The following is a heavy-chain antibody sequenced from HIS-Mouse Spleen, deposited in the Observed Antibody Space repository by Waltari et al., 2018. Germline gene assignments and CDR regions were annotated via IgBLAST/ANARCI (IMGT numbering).Heavy chain of an antibody. D-gene: IGHD6-13*01. Sequence: QLQLQESGPGLVKPSETLSLTCTVSGGSISSSSYHWRRIRQPPGKGLEWIVSIYYSGSTYYNPSLKSRVTISVDTSKNQFSLKLSSVTAADTAVYYCAREIPYSSSWYDWYFDLWGRGTLVTVSS. CDR3: AREIPYSSSWYDWYFDL. CDR2: IYYSGST. V-gene: IGHV4-39*07. J-gene: IGHJ2*01. CDR1: GGSISSSSYH.